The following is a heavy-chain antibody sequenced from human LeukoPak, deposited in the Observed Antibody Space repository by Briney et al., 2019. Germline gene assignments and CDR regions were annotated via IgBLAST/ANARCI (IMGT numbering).Heavy chain of an antibody. D-gene: IGHD3-10*01. CDR3: ARDVARSGDLFGWFDP. CDR2: VYYSGTT. V-gene: IGHV4-59*11. CDR1: GGSMSSRY. Sequence: TSETLSLTCTVSGGSMSSRYWSWIRQPPGKGLEWIGYVYYSGTTNSNPSLKSRVTISVDTSKNQFSLNLRSVTAADTAVYYCARDVARSGDLFGWFDPWGQGTLVIVSS. J-gene: IGHJ5*02.